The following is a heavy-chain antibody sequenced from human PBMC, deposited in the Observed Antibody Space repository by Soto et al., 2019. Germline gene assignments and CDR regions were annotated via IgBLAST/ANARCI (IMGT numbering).Heavy chain of an antibody. J-gene: IGHJ3*01. Sequence: QVRLVQSGAEVKKPGASVKVSCKASGYTFSGYFVHWVRQAPGQGLEWMAWIDPKRGDTNYAQSFQGRVTMTRDTSINTAYMELSGLKSDDTAGYYCARAGIPAAGNDALDVWGQGTKVTVSS. CDR2: IDPKRGDT. D-gene: IGHD6-13*01. CDR3: ARAGIPAAGNDALDV. CDR1: GYTFSGYF. V-gene: IGHV1-2*02.